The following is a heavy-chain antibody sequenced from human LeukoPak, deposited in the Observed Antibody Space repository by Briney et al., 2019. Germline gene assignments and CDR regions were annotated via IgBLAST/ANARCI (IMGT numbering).Heavy chain of an antibody. Sequence: GASVKVSCKASGFTFTSSAVQWVRQARGQRLEWIGWIVVGSGNTNYAQKFQERVTITRDMSTSTAYMELSSLRSEDTAVYYCAAADSSYDFWSGIHANWFDPWGQGTLVTVSS. CDR2: IVVGSGNT. CDR3: AAADSSYDFWSGIHANWFDP. V-gene: IGHV1-58*01. D-gene: IGHD3-3*01. CDR1: GFTFTSSA. J-gene: IGHJ5*02.